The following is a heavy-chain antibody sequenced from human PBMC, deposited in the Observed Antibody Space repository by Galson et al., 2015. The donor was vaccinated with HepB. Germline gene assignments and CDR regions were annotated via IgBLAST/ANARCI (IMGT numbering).Heavy chain of an antibody. J-gene: IGHJ4*02. CDR2: IKQAGSEK. V-gene: IGHV3-7*03. D-gene: IGHD6-13*01. CDR1: GFTFSSYW. CDR3: ARVWPGRYSSSWYDHKYYFDY. Sequence: SLRLSCAASGFTFSSYWMSWVRQAPGKGLEWVANIKQAGSEKYYVDSVKGRFTISRDNAKNSLYLQMNSLRAEDTAVYYCARVWPGRYSSSWYDHKYYFDYWGQGTLVTVSS.